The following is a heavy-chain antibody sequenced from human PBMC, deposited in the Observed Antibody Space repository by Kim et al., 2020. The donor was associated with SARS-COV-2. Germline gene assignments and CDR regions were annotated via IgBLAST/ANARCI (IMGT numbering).Heavy chain of an antibody. D-gene: IGHD2-15*01. CDR3: ARSPELYQGGMDV. Sequence: GGSLRLSCAASGFTVSSNYMSWVRQAPWKGLEWVSVIYSGGSTYYADSVKGRFTISRDNSKNTLYLQMNSLRAEDTAVYYCARSPELYQGGMDVWGQGTTVTVSS. CDR2: IYSGGST. V-gene: IGHV3-53*01. CDR1: GFTVSSNY. J-gene: IGHJ6*02.